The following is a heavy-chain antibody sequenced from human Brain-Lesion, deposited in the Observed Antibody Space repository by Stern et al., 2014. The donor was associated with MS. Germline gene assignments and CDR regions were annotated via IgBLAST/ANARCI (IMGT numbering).Heavy chain of an antibody. Sequence: QVQLVESGPGLVKPSQTLSLTCNASGGSISSGNDYWSWLRPPVGKGLHWIGRIHPSGSASYTPSLKSRVTLSTATSKHSFPLDLSSAAAADTAIYYCASGYRIFDYWGQGILVTVSS. CDR1: GGSISSGNDY. CDR3: ASGYRIFDY. J-gene: IGHJ4*02. V-gene: IGHV4-61*02. D-gene: IGHD5-18*01. CDR2: IHPSGSA.